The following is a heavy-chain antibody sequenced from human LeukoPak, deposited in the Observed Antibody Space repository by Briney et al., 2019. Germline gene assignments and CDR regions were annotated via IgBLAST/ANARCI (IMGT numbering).Heavy chain of an antibody. J-gene: IGHJ5*02. CDR2: INHSGST. CDR1: GGSFSGYY. V-gene: IGHV4-34*01. Sequence: SETLSLTCAVYGGSFSGYYWSWIRQPPGKGLEWIGEINHSGSTNYNPSLKSRVTISVDTSKNQFSLKLSSVTAADTAVYYCARVAGERNRRIAAAGTGRWFDPWGQGTLVTVSS. D-gene: IGHD6-13*01. CDR3: ARVAGERNRRIAAAGTGRWFDP.